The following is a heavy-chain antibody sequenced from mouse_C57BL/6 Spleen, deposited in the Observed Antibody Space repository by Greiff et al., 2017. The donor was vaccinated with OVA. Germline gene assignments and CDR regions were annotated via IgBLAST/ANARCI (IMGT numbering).Heavy chain of an antibody. V-gene: IGHV1-55*01. Sequence: QVQLQQPGAELVKPGASVKMSCKASGYTFTSYWITWVKQRPGQGLEWIGDIYPGSGGTNYNEKFKSKATLTVDTSSSTAYMQLSSLTSEDSAVYYCARGDYSNPAWFAYWGQGTLVTVSA. J-gene: IGHJ3*01. CDR2: IYPGSGGT. D-gene: IGHD2-5*01. CDR1: GYTFTSYW. CDR3: ARGDYSNPAWFAY.